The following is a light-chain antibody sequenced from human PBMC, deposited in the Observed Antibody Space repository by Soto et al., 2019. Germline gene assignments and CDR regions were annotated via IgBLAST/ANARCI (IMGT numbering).Light chain of an antibody. Sequence: EIVLTQFPGTLSLSPGERATLSCRASQSVGSNYLAWYQQRPGQPPNLLIFGASHRAPDIPDRFSGSGSGADFTLSISRLEPEDFAVYYCQQYGSSPPRTFGQGTKVDIK. J-gene: IGKJ1*01. CDR1: QSVGSNY. CDR2: GAS. V-gene: IGKV3-20*01. CDR3: QQYGSSPPRT.